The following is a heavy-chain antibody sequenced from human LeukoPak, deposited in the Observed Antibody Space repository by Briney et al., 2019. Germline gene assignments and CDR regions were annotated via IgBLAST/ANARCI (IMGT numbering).Heavy chain of an antibody. CDR2: INPNSGGT. CDR3: ARVGRYCSSTSCYTGDWFDP. Sequence: ASVKVSCKASGYTFTGYYMHWVRQAPGQGLEWMGWINPNSGGTNYAHKVQGRVTMTRDTSISTAYMELSRLRSDDTAVYYCARVGRYCSSTSCYTGDWFDPWGQGTLVTVSS. J-gene: IGHJ5*02. D-gene: IGHD2-2*02. V-gene: IGHV1-2*02. CDR1: GYTFTGYY.